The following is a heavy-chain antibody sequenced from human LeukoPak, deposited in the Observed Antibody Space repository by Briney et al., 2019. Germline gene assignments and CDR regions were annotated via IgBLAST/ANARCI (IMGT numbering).Heavy chain of an antibody. V-gene: IGHV3-20*04. Sequence: GGTLRLSCAASGFTFDDYGMSWVRQAPGKGLEWVSGINWNGGSTGYADSVKGRFTISRDNAKNSLYLQMNSLRAEDTALYYCARDTYYDFWSGIDYWGQGTLVTVSS. CDR1: GFTFDDYG. D-gene: IGHD3-3*01. CDR3: ARDTYYDFWSGIDY. CDR2: INWNGGST. J-gene: IGHJ4*02.